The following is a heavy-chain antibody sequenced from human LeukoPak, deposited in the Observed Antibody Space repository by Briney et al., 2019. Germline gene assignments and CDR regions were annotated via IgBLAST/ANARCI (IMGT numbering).Heavy chain of an antibody. CDR1: GGSFSGYY. CDR2: IYYSGST. J-gene: IGHJ4*02. D-gene: IGHD2-2*02. Sequence: SETLSLTCAVYGGSFSGYYWSWIRQHPGKGLEWIGYIYYSGSTYYNPSLKSRVTISVDTSKNQFSLKLSSVTAADTAVYYCASVAGYCSSTSCYTFFDYWGQGTLVTVSS. CDR3: ASVAGYCSSTSCYTFFDY. V-gene: IGHV4-31*11.